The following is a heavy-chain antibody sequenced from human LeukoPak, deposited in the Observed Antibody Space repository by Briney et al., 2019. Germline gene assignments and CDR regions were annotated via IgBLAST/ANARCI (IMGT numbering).Heavy chain of an antibody. CDR1: GFTFSDYY. CDR2: ISSSGSTI. J-gene: IGHJ6*03. Sequence: GGSLRLSCAASGFTFSDYYMSWIRQAPGKGLEWVSYISSSGSTIYYADSVKGRFTISRDNAKNSLYLQMNSLRAEDTAVYYCARGADSSGWYSYYYYMDVWGKGTTVTISS. CDR3: ARGADSSGWYSYYYYMDV. D-gene: IGHD6-19*01. V-gene: IGHV3-11*01.